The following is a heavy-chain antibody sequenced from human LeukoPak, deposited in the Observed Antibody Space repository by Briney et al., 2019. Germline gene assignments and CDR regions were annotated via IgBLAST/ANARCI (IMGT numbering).Heavy chain of an antibody. CDR1: GGTFSSYA. V-gene: IGHV1-69*05. J-gene: IGHJ4*02. CDR3: ASGPYDYVWRSYRYYFDY. D-gene: IGHD3-16*02. Sequence: EASVKVSCKASGGTFSSYAISWVRQAPGQGLEWMGRIIPIFGTANYAQKFQGRVTITTDESTSTAYMELSSLRSEDTAVYYCASGPYDYVWRSYRYYFDYWGQGTLVTVSS. CDR2: IIPIFGTA.